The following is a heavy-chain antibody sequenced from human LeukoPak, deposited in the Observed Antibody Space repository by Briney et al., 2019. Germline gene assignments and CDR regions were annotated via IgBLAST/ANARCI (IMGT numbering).Heavy chain of an antibody. J-gene: IGHJ4*02. Sequence: GASVKVSCKVSGYTLTELSMHWVRQAPGKGLEWMGGFDPEDGETIYAQKFQGRVTMTEDTSTDTAYMELSSLRSEDTAVYYCATINQLLSKAGGTNVYWGQGTLVTVSS. CDR1: GYTLTELS. V-gene: IGHV1-24*01. CDR2: FDPEDGET. D-gene: IGHD2-2*01. CDR3: ATINQLLSKAGGTNVY.